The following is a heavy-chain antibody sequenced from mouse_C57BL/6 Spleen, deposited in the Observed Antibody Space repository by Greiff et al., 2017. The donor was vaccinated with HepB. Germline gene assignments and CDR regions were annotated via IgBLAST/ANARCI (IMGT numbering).Heavy chain of an antibody. Sequence: QVQLQQPGAELVRPGSSVKLSCKASGYTFTSYWMHWVKQRPIQGLEWIGNIDPSDSETHYNQKFKDKATLTVDKSSSTAYMQLSSLTSEDSAVYYCARGEYYGSRYYFDYWGQGTTLTVSS. D-gene: IGHD1-1*01. J-gene: IGHJ2*01. CDR3: ARGEYYGSRYYFDY. CDR2: IDPSDSET. V-gene: IGHV1-52*01. CDR1: GYTFTSYW.